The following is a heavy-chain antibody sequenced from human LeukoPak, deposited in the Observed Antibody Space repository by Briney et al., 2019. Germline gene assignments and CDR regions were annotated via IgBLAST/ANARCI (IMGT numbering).Heavy chain of an antibody. Sequence: GGSLRLSCAASGFTFSSYAMSWVRQAPGKGLEWVSAISGSGGSTYYADSVKGRFTISRDNSKNTLYLQMYSLRAEDTAVYYCAKRNSGYDYFDYWGQGTLVTVSS. CDR2: ISGSGGST. D-gene: IGHD5-12*01. J-gene: IGHJ4*02. V-gene: IGHV3-23*01. CDR3: AKRNSGYDYFDY. CDR1: GFTFSSYA.